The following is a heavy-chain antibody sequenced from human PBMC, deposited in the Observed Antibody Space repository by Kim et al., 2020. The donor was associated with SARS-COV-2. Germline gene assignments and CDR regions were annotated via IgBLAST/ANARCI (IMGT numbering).Heavy chain of an antibody. CDR3: SRVTVSSGWSYPFDY. J-gene: IGHJ4*02. D-gene: IGHD6-19*01. Sequence: GGSPRLSCAASGFTFSSYAMHWVRQAPGKGLEWVAVISYDGTNKYYADSVKGRFTISRDNSKNTLYLQMNSLRAEDTAVYYCSRVTVSSGWSYPFDYWGQGTLVTVSS. CDR1: GFTFSSYA. V-gene: IGHV3-30*04. CDR2: ISYDGTNK.